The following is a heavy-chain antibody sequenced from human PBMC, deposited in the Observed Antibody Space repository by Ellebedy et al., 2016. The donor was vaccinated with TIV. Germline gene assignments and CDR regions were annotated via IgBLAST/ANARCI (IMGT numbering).Heavy chain of an antibody. D-gene: IGHD3-10*01. CDR2: ISGNAGTT. CDR1: GFTFGTYA. V-gene: IGHV3-23*01. Sequence: GESLKISCAASGFTFGTYAMAWVRQAPGKGLECVSAISGNAGTTYYADSVKGRFTISRDNSKNTLYLQMNSLRVEDTAVYYCAKALYGGCDYWGQGTLVTVSS. CDR3: AKALYGGCDY. J-gene: IGHJ4*02.